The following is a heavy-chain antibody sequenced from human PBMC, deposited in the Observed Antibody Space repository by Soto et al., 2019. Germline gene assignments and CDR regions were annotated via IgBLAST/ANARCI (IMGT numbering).Heavy chain of an antibody. V-gene: IGHV1-69*01. CDR2: IIPIFGTA. Sequence: QVQLVQSGAEVKKPGSSVKVSCKASGGTFSSYAISWVRQAPGQGLEWMGGIIPIFGTANYAQKFQGRVPITADESTSTAYMELSSLRSEDTAVYYCARDLTMIVVGEGDWYFDLWGRGTLVTVSS. D-gene: IGHD3-22*01. CDR1: GGTFSSYA. J-gene: IGHJ2*01. CDR3: ARDLTMIVVGEGDWYFDL.